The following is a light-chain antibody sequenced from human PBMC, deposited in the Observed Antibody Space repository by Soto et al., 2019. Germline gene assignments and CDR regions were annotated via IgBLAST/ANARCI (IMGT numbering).Light chain of an antibody. CDR2: DAS. CDR1: QGVSSY. CDR3: QQRSNWFT. Sequence: EIVMTQSPATLALSPGERATLSCRASQGVSSYLAWYQQKPGQAPNLLIYDASNRATGIPARFSGSGSGTYFTLTISSLEPDDFAVYYCQQRSNWFTFGQGTRLEIK. V-gene: IGKV3-11*01. J-gene: IGKJ5*01.